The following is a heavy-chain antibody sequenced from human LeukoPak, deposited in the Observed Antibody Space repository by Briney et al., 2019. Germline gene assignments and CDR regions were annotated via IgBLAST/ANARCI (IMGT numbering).Heavy chain of an antibody. CDR2: IRHDGSST. D-gene: IGHD6-19*01. V-gene: IGHV3-30*02. J-gene: IGHJ4*02. CDR1: GFTFSSYS. CDR3: GNLGYTTGWYGLVY. Sequence: GGSLRLSCAASGFTFSSYSMHWVRQAPGKGLEWVAMIRHDGSSTYYADSVKGRFTISRDNAKNTLDLQMNSLRPEDTAFYYCGNLGYTTGWYGLVYWGLGTLVTVSS.